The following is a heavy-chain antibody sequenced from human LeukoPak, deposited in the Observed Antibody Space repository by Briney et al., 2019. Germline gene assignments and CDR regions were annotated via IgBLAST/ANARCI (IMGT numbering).Heavy chain of an antibody. D-gene: IGHD3-10*01. Sequence: SETLSLTCTVSGGSISSYYWSWIRQPAGKGLEWIGRIYTSGSTNYNPSLKSRVTMSVDMSKNQFSLKLSSVTAADTAVYYCARSSDSLYYYYGMDVWGQGTTVTVSS. CDR3: ARSSDSLYYYYGMDV. V-gene: IGHV4-4*07. J-gene: IGHJ6*02. CDR2: IYTSGST. CDR1: GGSISSYY.